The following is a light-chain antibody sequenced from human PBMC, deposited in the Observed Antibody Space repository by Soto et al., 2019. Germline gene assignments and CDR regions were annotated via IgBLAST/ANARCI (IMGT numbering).Light chain of an antibody. CDR1: QSVSYN. V-gene: IGKV3-15*01. Sequence: EVVMMQSPATLSVSPGERATLSCRASQSVSYNLAWYQQRPGQAPRLLIYGASTRATGIPARFSGSGSGTEFTLTISSLQSEDFAVYYCQQYNKWPPLTFGGGTRVDIK. J-gene: IGKJ4*01. CDR2: GAS. CDR3: QQYNKWPPLT.